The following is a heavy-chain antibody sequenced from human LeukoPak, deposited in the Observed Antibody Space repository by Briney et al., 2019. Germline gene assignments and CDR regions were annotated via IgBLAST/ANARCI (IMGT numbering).Heavy chain of an antibody. CDR1: GYTFTSYY. V-gene: IGHV1-69*05. J-gene: IGHJ6*03. CDR3: AKRDAAGSGNGFYYMDV. CDR2: IIPIFGTA. Sequence: GASVKVSCKASGYTFTSYYMHWVRQAPGQGLEWMGGIIPIFGTANYAQKFQGRVTITTDESTSTAYMELSSLRPEDTAIYYCAKRDAAGSGNGFYYMDVWGKGTTVTVSS. D-gene: IGHD5-24*01.